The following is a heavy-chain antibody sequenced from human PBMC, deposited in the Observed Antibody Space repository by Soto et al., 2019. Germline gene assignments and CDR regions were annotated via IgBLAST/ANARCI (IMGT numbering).Heavy chain of an antibody. CDR3: ARHGSN. CDR2: IYYSGIT. CDR1: GVSISDSSYY. Sequence: SETLSLTCTVSGVSISDSSYYWGWIRRPPGKGLEWIGTIYYSGITYYNPSLKSRVTISVDTSKNQFSLKLTSVTAADTAVYYCARHGSNWGQGTLVTVSS. V-gene: IGHV4-39*01. J-gene: IGHJ4*02.